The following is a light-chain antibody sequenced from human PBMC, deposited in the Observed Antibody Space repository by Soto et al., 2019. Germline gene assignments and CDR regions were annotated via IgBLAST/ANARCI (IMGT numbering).Light chain of an antibody. Sequence: SQSAGALSLSTGERATLSCRASQSVSGNLAWYQQKPGQAPRLLIYGASTRATGIPARFSGSGSGTEFTLTISSLQSEDFAVYYCQQYNNWPPITFAQGTRLAIK. J-gene: IGKJ5*01. CDR1: QSVSGN. V-gene: IGKV3-15*01. CDR2: GAS. CDR3: QQYNNWPPIT.